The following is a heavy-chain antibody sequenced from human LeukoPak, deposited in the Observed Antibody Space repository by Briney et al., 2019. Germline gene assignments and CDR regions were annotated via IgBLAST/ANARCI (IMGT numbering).Heavy chain of an antibody. V-gene: IGHV1-69*05. J-gene: IGHJ4*02. D-gene: IGHD1-26*01. CDR2: IIPIFGTA. CDR3: AVGRAAFDY. Sequence: SVKLSCKASGGTFSSYAISWGRRAPGQGLEWMGGIIPIFGTANYAQKFQGRVTITTDESTSTAYMELSSLRSEDTAVYYCAVGRAAFDYWGQGTLVTVSS. CDR1: GGTFSSYA.